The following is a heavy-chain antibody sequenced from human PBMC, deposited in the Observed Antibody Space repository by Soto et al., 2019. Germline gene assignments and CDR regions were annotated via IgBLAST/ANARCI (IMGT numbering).Heavy chain of an antibody. CDR1: GYTFTSYA. V-gene: IGHV1-3*01. CDR3: AIRYCTNGVCYTPGDYMDV. CDR2: INAGNGNT. Sequence: QVQLVQSGAEVKKPGASVKVSCKASGYTFTSYAMHWVRQAPGQRLEWMGWINAGNGNTKYSQKFQGRVTITRDTSASTAYMELSSLRSEYTAVYYCAIRYCTNGVCYTPGDYMDVWGKGTTVTVSS. J-gene: IGHJ6*03. D-gene: IGHD2-8*01.